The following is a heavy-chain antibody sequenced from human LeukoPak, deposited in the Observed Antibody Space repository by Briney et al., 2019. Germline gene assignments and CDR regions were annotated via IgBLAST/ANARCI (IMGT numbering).Heavy chain of an antibody. CDR2: ISSSSSYI. Sequence: PGGSLRLSCAASGFTFSSYSMNWVRQAPGKGLEWVSSISSSSSYIYYADSVKGRFTISRDNAKNSLYLQMNSLRAEDTAVYYCARASIAAAGYYFDYWGQGALVTVSS. V-gene: IGHV3-21*04. CDR1: GFTFSSYS. CDR3: ARASIAAAGYYFDY. J-gene: IGHJ4*02. D-gene: IGHD6-13*01.